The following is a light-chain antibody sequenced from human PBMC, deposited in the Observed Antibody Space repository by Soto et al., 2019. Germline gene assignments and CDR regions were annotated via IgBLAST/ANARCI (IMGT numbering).Light chain of an antibody. J-gene: IGKJ5*01. CDR3: QQYGSSPPDT. CDR1: QSVSSSY. CDR2: GAS. V-gene: IGKV3-20*01. Sequence: EIVLTQSPGTLSLSPGERATLSCRASQSVSSSYLAWYQQKPGQAPRLLIYGASGSATGIPDRFSGSGSGTDFTLTISRLEPEDVVVYYCQQYGSSPPDTFGQGTRLEIK.